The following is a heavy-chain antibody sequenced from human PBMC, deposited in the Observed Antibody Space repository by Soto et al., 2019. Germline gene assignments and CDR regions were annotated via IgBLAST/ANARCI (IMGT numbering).Heavy chain of an antibody. Sequence: GGSLRLSCAASGFTFSNYAMYWVRQAPGKGLVWVSTISDSGATTSYVDSVKGRFTAARDNSKHTLFLHMNSLRADDTAIYYCARGSHMSRWNSVTPDSWGQGVLVTVSS. V-gene: IGHV3-23*01. J-gene: IGHJ4*02. D-gene: IGHD1-7*01. CDR1: GFTFSNYA. CDR2: ISDSGATT. CDR3: ARGSHMSRWNSVTPDS.